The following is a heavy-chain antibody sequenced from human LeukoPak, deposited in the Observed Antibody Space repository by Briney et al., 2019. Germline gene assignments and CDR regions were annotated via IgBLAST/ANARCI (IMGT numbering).Heavy chain of an antibody. V-gene: IGHV3-30-3*01. CDR3: ASLRGKADFDY. CDR1: GFTFSSYA. J-gene: IGHJ4*02. D-gene: IGHD3-10*01. Sequence: GGSLRLSCAASGFTFSSYAMHWVRQAPGQGLEWVAVISYDGSNKYYADSVKGRFTITRDNSKNTLYLQMNSLRAEDTAVYYCASLRGKADFDYWGQGTLVTVSS. CDR2: ISYDGSNK.